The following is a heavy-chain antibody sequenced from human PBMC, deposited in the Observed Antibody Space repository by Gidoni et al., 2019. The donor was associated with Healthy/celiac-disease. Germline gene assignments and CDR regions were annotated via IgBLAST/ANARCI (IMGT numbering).Heavy chain of an antibody. CDR1: GFTVSSNY. CDR3: ARDPLELSSGYSFAY. CDR2: IYSGGST. Sequence: EVQLVENGGGLIQPGGCLRLSCAASGFTVSSNYMTWVRQAPGKGLEWVSVIYSGGSTYYADSVKGRFTISRDNSKNTLYLQMNSLRAEDTAVYYCARDPLELSSGYSFAYWGQGTLVTVSS. D-gene: IGHD3-22*01. V-gene: IGHV3-53*02. J-gene: IGHJ4*02.